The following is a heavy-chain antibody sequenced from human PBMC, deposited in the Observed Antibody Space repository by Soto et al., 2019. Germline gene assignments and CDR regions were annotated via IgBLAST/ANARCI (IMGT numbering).Heavy chain of an antibody. CDR3: AKDLFGGGRSNYYGMAV. J-gene: IGHJ6*02. D-gene: IGHD2-15*01. CDR2: ISLNSGSI. CDR1: GFTFDDYA. Sequence: EVQLVESGGGLVQPGRSLRLSCAASGFTFDDYAMHWVRQAPGKGLEWVSSISLNSGSIDYVDSVKGRFTISRDNAKNSLYLQMNSLRVEDTALYYCAKDLFGGGRSNYYGMAVWGQGTTVSVSS. V-gene: IGHV3-9*01.